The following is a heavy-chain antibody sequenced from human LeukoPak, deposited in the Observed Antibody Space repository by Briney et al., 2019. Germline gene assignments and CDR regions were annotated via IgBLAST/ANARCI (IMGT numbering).Heavy chain of an antibody. Sequence: PGGSLRLSCAASGFTFSNHWMSWVRQAPGKGLEWVANVKQDGSEKYYVDSVKGRFTISRDNSKNTLYLQMNSLRAEDTAVYYCARDRPLWFGDPQKNVWGQGTTVTVSS. CDR3: ARDRPLWFGDPQKNV. CDR1: GFTFSNHW. D-gene: IGHD3-10*01. CDR2: VKQDGSEK. V-gene: IGHV3-7*03. J-gene: IGHJ6*02.